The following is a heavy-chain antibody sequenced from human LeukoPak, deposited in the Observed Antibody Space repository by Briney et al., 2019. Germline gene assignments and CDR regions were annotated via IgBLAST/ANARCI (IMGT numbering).Heavy chain of an antibody. CDR1: GYTFTNYG. Sequence: ASVKVSCKASGYTFTNYGISWVRQAPGQGLERMGWISAYNGNTNYAQKLQGRVTMTTDTSTSTAYMELRSLRSDDTAVYYCARAQEYYDILTGSDYWGQGTLVTVSS. CDR2: ISAYNGNT. CDR3: ARAQEYYDILTGSDY. V-gene: IGHV1-18*04. D-gene: IGHD3-9*01. J-gene: IGHJ4*02.